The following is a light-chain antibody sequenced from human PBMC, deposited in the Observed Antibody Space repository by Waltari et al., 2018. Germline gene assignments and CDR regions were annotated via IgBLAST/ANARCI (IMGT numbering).Light chain of an antibody. J-gene: IGKJ1*01. V-gene: IGKV1-5*03. CDR3: QQYKSYKT. CDR2: GAS. Sequence: DIQMTQSPSTLSASVGDTVIFPCRASQSITTSLAWYQQKPGQDPDVLIYGASNLESGVPSRFSGSGSGTEFTLTISSLQPDDFATYYCQQYKSYKTFGQGTRVEIK. CDR1: QSITTS.